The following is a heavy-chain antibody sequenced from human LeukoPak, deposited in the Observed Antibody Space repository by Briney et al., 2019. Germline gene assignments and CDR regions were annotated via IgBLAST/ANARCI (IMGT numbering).Heavy chain of an antibody. CDR3: ASGSIAAAGTDFGY. D-gene: IGHD6-13*01. Sequence: SVKVSCKASGGTFSSYAISWVRQAPGQGLEWMGGIIPIFGTANYAQKFQGRVTITTDESTSTAYMELSGLRSEDTAVYYCASGSIAAAGTDFGYWGQGTLVTVSS. V-gene: IGHV1-69*05. J-gene: IGHJ4*02. CDR2: IIPIFGTA. CDR1: GGTFSSYA.